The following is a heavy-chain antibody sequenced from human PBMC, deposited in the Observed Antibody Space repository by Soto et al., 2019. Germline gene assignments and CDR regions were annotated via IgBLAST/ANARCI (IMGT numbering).Heavy chain of an antibody. CDR1: GGSISSYY. CDR3: ARLDGGVDWNSENWFDP. D-gene: IGHD1-7*01. J-gene: IGHJ5*02. V-gene: IGHV4-59*08. CDR2: IYYSGST. Sequence: SETLSLTCTVSGGSISSYYWSWIRQPPGKGLEWIGYIYYSGSTNYNPSLKSRVTISVDTSKNQFSLKLSSVTAADTAVYYCARLDGGVDWNSENWFDPWGQGTLVTVSS.